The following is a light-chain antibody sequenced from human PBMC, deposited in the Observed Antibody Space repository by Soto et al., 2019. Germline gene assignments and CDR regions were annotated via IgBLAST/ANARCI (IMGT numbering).Light chain of an antibody. J-gene: IGKJ3*01. Sequence: EIVLTQSPATLSLSPGERATLSCRASQSVDSDLAWYQHKPGQAPRLLIHDASNRATGVPARFSGSGSGTDFTLTISSLEPEDFAVYYCQQRTNWPRGFTFVPGTKVDIK. CDR2: DAS. CDR1: QSVDSD. V-gene: IGKV3-11*01. CDR3: QQRTNWPRGFT.